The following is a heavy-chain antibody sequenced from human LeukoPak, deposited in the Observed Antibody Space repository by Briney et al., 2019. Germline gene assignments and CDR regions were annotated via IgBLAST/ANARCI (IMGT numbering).Heavy chain of an antibody. D-gene: IGHD4-23*01. CDR3: VRGYGGNRHPLLDY. J-gene: IGHJ4*02. V-gene: IGHV3-74*03. Sequence: PGGSLRLSCAASGCTFSTYWMNWVRQAPGKGLVWVSRLKTGGSRTTYADSVKGRFTISRDNAKNTLYLQMNSLRAEDTAVYYRVRGYGGNRHPLLDYRGQGTLVTVSS. CDR1: GCTFSTYW. CDR2: LKTGGSRT.